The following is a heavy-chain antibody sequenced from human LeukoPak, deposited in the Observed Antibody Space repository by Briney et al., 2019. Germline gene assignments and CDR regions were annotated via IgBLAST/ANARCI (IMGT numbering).Heavy chain of an antibody. J-gene: IGHJ5*02. CDR1: GFTFSSYA. V-gene: IGHV3-30-3*01. D-gene: IGHD6-6*01. CDR3: AKDAPDVARSS. CDR2: ISYDGSNK. Sequence: GGSLRLSCAASGFTFSSYAMHWVRQAPGKGLEWVAVISYDGSNKYYADSVKGRFTISSDNSKNTLYLQMNSLRAEDTAVYYCAKDAPDVARSSWGQGTLVTVSS.